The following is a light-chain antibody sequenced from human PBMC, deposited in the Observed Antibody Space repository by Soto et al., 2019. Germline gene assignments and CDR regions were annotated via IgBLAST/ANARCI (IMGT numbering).Light chain of an antibody. CDR1: SSDVGGYNY. Sequence: QSALTQPASVSGSPGQSITISCTGTSSDVGGYNYVSWYQQHPGKAPKLMIYEVSNRPSGVSNRFSGSKSGNTASLTISGLQAEDEADYYCSSYTTTSTNVFGPGTKLTLL. V-gene: IGLV2-14*01. J-gene: IGLJ1*01. CDR2: EVS. CDR3: SSYTTTSTNV.